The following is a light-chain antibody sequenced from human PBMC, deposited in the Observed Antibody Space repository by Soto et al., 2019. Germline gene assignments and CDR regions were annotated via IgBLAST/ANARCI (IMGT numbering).Light chain of an antibody. J-gene: IGKJ5*01. CDR3: QQYNSYSSIT. CDR1: QSISSW. V-gene: IGKV1-5*03. CDR2: KSS. Sequence: DIQMTQSPSMLSAFVGDRVTITCRASQSISSWLAWYQQKPGKAPKLLIYKSSSLQSGVTSRFSGSGSGTEFTLTISSLQPDDFATYYCQQYNSYSSITFGQGTRLEIK.